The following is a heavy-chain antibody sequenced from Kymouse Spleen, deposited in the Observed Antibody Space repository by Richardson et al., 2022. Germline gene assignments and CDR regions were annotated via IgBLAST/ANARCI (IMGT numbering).Heavy chain of an antibody. CDR2: IWYDGSNK. J-gene: IGHJ6*02. CDR3: ARERITMVRGVMGEYYYYGMDV. D-gene: IGHD3-10*01. V-gene: IGHV3-33*01. CDR1: GFTFSSYG. Sequence: QVQLVESGGGVVQPGRSLRLSCAASGFTFSSYGMHWVRQAPGKGLEWVAVIWYDGSNKYYADSVKGRFTISRDNSKNTLYLQMNSLRAEDTAVYYCARERITMVRGVMGEYYYYGMDVWGQGTTVTVSS.